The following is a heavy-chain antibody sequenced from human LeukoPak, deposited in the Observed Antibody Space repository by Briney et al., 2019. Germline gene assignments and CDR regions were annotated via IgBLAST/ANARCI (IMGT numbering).Heavy chain of an antibody. J-gene: IGHJ4*02. CDR1: GFTFSSYG. D-gene: IGHD3-10*01. CDR3: ASDGLLWFGELLHLDY. V-gene: IGHV3-30*03. CDR2: ISYDGSNK. Sequence: PGGSLRLSCAASGFTFSSYGMHWVHQAPGKGLEWVAVISYDGSNKYYADSVKGRFTISRDNSKNTLYLQMNSLRAEDTAVYYCASDGLLWFGELLHLDYWGQGTLVTVSS.